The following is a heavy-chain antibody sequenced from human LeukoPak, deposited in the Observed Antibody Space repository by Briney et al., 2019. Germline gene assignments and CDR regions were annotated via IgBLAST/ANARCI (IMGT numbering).Heavy chain of an antibody. J-gene: IGHJ4*02. D-gene: IGHD3-10*01. V-gene: IGHV1-18*01. CDR2: ISAYNGNT. CDR3: ARDLGSGRRYGQATNPMDY. CDR1: GYTFTSYG. Sequence: ASVKVSCKATGYTFTSYGISWVRQAPGQGLEWMGWISAYNGNTNYAQKLQGRVTMTTDTSTSTAYMELRSLRSDDTAVYYCARDLGSGRRYGQATNPMDYWGQGTLVTVSS.